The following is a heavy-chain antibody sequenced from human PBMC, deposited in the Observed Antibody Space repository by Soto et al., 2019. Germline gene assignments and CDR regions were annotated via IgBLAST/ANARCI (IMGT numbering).Heavy chain of an antibody. J-gene: IGHJ6*02. D-gene: IGHD3-9*01. CDR1: GYTFTSYD. CDR2: MNPNSGNT. V-gene: IGHV1-8*01. CDR3: ARVDAGLRYFDWLSPTDYYYGMDV. Sequence: ASVKVSCKASGYTFTSYDINWVRQATGQGLEWMGWMNPNSGNTGYAQKLQGRVTMTTDTSTSTAHMELSSLRSEDTAVYYCARVDAGLRYFDWLSPTDYYYGMDVWGQGTTVTVSS.